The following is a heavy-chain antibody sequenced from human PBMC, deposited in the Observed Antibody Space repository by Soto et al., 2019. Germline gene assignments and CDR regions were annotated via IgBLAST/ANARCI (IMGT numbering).Heavy chain of an antibody. CDR3: STAGLTYCSSTSCPNY. Sequence: XGSLRLSFAASGLTFSNAWMRWVRQARGKGLEWVGRIKSKTDGGTTDYAAPVKGRFTISRDDSKNTLYLQMDSLKTEDTAVYYCSTAGLTYCSSTSCPNYWGQGTLVTVSS. J-gene: IGHJ4*02. CDR1: GLTFSNAW. CDR2: IKSKTDGGTT. V-gene: IGHV3-15*01. D-gene: IGHD2-2*01.